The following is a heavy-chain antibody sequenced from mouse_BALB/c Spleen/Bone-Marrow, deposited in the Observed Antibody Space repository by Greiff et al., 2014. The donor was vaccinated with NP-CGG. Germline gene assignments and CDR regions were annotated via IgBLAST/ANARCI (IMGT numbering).Heavy chain of an antibody. CDR3: ASGYDFFDY. V-gene: IGHV3-6*02. Sequence: VQLKESGPGLVKPSQSLSLTCSVTGYSITSGYYWNWIRQFPGNKLEWMGYISYDGSNNYNPSLKNRISITRDTSKNQSFLKLNSVTTEDTATYYCASGYDFFDYWGQGTTLTVSS. D-gene: IGHD2-2*01. J-gene: IGHJ2*01. CDR1: GYSITSGYY. CDR2: ISYDGSN.